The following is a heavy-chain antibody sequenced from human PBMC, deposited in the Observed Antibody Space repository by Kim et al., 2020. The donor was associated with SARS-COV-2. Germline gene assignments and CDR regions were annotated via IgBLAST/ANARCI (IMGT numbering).Heavy chain of an antibody. D-gene: IGHD3-22*01. J-gene: IGHJ4*02. CDR3: ATTYYDSSGYLLDY. V-gene: IGHV3-23*03. Sequence: ESLKGRFTISRDNSRTTLYLQMNSLRAEDTAVYYCATTYYDSSGYLLDYWGQGPLVTVSS.